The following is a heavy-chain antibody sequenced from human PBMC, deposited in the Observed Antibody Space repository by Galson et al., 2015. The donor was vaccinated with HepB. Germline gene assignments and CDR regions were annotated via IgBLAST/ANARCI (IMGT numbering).Heavy chain of an antibody. D-gene: IGHD2-15*01. Sequence: SLRLSCAASGFTFGDYVMNWVRQAPGKGLEWVGFIGTEAYAGTAEYAASVKGRFTISRDDSKSIAYLQMDSLKAEDTAVYYCTRDGVLGYCSGDTCSRSFDHWGQGILVTVSS. V-gene: IGHV3-49*04. J-gene: IGHJ4*02. CDR3: TRDGVLGYCSGDTCSRSFDH. CDR1: GFTFGDYV. CDR2: IGTEAYAGTA.